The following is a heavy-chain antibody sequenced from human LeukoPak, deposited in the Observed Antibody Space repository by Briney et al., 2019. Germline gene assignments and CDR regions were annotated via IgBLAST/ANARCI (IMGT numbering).Heavy chain of an antibody. J-gene: IGHJ6*02. CDR2: VSASGSTI. CDR3: ARDRWITVSGPKRYYYYGMDV. V-gene: IGHV3-48*04. Sequence: PGGSLRLSCAPSGFTFSDYSMNCVRQAPGKGLEWGSYVSASGSTIYYADSVKGRFTISRDNAKNSLYLQMNSLRVEDTAVYYCARDRWITVSGPKRYYYYGMDVWGQGTTVTVSS. D-gene: IGHD6-19*01. CDR1: GFTFSDYS.